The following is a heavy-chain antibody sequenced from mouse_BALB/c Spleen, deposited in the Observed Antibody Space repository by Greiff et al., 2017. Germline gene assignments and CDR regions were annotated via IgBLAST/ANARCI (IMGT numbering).Heavy chain of an antibody. Sequence: VQLKESGAELVKPGASVKLSCTASGFNIKDTYMHWVKQRPEQGLEWIGRIDPANGNTKYDPKFQGKATITADTSSNTAYLQLSSLTSEDTAVYYCASLYYGSSYLFAYWGQGTLVTVSA. V-gene: IGHV14-3*02. CDR3: ASLYYGSSYLFAY. CDR1: GFNIKDTY. J-gene: IGHJ3*01. CDR2: IDPANGNT. D-gene: IGHD1-1*01.